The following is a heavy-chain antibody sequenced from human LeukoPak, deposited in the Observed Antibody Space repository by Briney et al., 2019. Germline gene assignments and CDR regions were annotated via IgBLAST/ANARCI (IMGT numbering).Heavy chain of an antibody. V-gene: IGHV4-59*01. CDR3: AREGSEGLDY. CDR2: IYYSGST. CDR1: GGSISSYY. Sequence: TSETLSLTCTVSGGSISSYYWSWIRQPPGKGLEWIGYIYYSGSTNYNPSLKSRVTISVDTSKNQFSLRLSSVTAADSAVYYCAREGSEGLDYWGQGTLVTVSS. D-gene: IGHD1-14*01. J-gene: IGHJ4*02.